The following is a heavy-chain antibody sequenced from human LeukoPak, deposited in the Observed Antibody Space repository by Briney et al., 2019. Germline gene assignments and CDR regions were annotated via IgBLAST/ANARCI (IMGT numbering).Heavy chain of an antibody. CDR3: ARGALAGEFMDV. V-gene: IGHV3-48*03. Sequence: GGSLRLSCAASGLTFSNYEMNWVRQAPGRGLEWVSYISSSGSTIYYADSVKGRFTISRDNAKNSLYLQMNSLRAEDTAVYYCARGALAGEFMDVWGQGTTVTVSS. CDR1: GLTFSNYE. CDR2: ISSSGSTI. J-gene: IGHJ6*02. D-gene: IGHD6-19*01.